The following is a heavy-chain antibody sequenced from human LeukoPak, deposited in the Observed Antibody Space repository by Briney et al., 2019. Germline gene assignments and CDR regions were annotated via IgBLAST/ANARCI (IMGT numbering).Heavy chain of an antibody. CDR3: ASHSNYYDSSGYYNYFDY. CDR1: GGSISSYY. CDR2: IYYSGST. J-gene: IGHJ4*02. D-gene: IGHD3-22*01. V-gene: IGHV4-59*08. Sequence: ETLSLTCTVSGGSISSYYWSWIRQPPGKGLEWIGYIYYSGSTNYNPSLKSRVTISVDTSKNQFSLKLSSVTAADTAVYYCASHSNYYDSSGYYNYFDYWGQGTLVTVSS.